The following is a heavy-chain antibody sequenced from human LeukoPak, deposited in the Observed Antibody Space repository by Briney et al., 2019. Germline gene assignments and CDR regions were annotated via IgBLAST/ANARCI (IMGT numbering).Heavy chain of an antibody. Sequence: GASVKVSCKASGGTFSSYAISWVRQAPGQGLEWMGGIIAILGIANYAQKFQGRVTITADKSTSTAYMELSSLRSEDTAVYYCAREQRFGEIFIDYWGQGTLVTVSS. J-gene: IGHJ4*02. CDR3: AREQRFGEIFIDY. D-gene: IGHD3-10*01. CDR1: GGTFSSYA. CDR2: IIAILGIA. V-gene: IGHV1-69*10.